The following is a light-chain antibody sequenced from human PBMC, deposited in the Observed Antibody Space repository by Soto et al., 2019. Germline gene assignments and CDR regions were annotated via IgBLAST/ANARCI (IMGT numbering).Light chain of an antibody. V-gene: IGLV1-44*01. J-gene: IGLJ1*01. Sequence: QAVVTQPPSASGTPGQRVTISCSGSSSNIGSNTVNWYQQLPGTAPKLLIYSNNQRPSGVPDRFSVSKSGTSASLAISGLQSEDEADYYCAAWDDSLNGYVFGTGTKLTVL. CDR3: AAWDDSLNGYV. CDR1: SSNIGSNT. CDR2: SNN.